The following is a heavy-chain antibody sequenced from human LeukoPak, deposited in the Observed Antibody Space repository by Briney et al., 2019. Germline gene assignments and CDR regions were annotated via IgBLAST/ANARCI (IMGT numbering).Heavy chain of an antibody. CDR2: IIDSGDIT. Sequence: PGGSLRLSCEASGFTFSSYAMSWVRQAPGKGLEGVSGIIDSGDITYYANSVQGRSTISRDNSKNTLYLQMNSLRAEDTAVYYCAKLGGQEVYNYYVGVWGKGTTVAVSS. J-gene: IGHJ6*03. CDR3: AKLGGQEVYNYYVGV. V-gene: IGHV3-23*01. CDR1: GFTFSSYA. D-gene: IGHD3-16*01.